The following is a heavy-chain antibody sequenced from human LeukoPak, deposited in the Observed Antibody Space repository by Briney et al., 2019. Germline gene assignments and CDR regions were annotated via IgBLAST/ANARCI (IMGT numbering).Heavy chain of an antibody. J-gene: IGHJ5*02. CDR1: GGSFSGYY. CDR3: ARGLRLPTRIVVVPAAIKRVWFDP. CDR2: INHSGST. V-gene: IGHV4-34*01. Sequence: SETLSLTCAVYGGSFSGYYWSWIRQPPGKGLEWIGEINHSGSTNYNPSLKSRVTISVDTSKNQFSLKLSSVTAADTAVYYCARGLRLPTRIVVVPAAIKRVWFDPWGQGTLVTVSS. D-gene: IGHD2-2*02.